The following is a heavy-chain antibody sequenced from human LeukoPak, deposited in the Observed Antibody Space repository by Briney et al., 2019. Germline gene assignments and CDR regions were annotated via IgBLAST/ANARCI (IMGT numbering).Heavy chain of an antibody. Sequence: GGSLRLSCTASGFTFSSYNMNWVRQAPGKELEWVSSISGSGNYIYYAGSVKGRFTISRDNAKNSLYLQMNSLRAEDTAVYYCAREAYWGQGTLVIVSS. CDR2: ISGSGNYI. J-gene: IGHJ4*02. CDR3: AREAY. V-gene: IGHV3-21*01. CDR1: GFTFSSYN.